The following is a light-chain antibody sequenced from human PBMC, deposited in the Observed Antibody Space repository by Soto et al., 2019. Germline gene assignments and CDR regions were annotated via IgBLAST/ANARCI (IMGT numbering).Light chain of an antibody. J-gene: IGKJ1*01. V-gene: IGKV3-20*01. CDR1: ETVSSYY. Sequence: EIVLTQSPGTLSLSPGERATLSCRTSETVSSYYLAWYQQKPGQAPRLLIYGASNRATGIPDAFSGSGSGTDFTLTISRLEPEDFAVYYCHQDGRSPWTFGQGTKVEI. CDR3: HQDGRSPWT. CDR2: GAS.